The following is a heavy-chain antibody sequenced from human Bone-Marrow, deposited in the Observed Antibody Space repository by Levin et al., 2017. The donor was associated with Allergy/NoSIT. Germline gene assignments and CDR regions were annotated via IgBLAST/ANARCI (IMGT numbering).Heavy chain of an antibody. D-gene: IGHD2-2*01. J-gene: IGHJ4*02. CDR3: ARRPYCISNTCYGNLGFD. CDR2: IHPSDSET. Sequence: PGGSLRLSCKDSGYSFTNYWIGWARQMPGKDLEWMGIIHPSDSETMYSPSFQGHVTISADKSISTAYLQWSSLKASDSAMYYCARRPYCISNTCYGNLGFDWGQGTLVTVSS. V-gene: IGHV5-51*06. CDR1: GYSFTNYW.